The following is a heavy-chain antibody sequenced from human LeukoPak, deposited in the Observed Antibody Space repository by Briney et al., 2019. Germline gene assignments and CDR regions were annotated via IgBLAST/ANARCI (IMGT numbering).Heavy chain of an antibody. CDR1: GLTFSNYA. CDR3: AKAVFSYYYYYMDV. CDR2: ISGSGGST. J-gene: IGHJ6*03. V-gene: IGHV3-23*01. Sequence: RTGGSLRLSCAASGLTFSNYAMSWVRQAPGKGLEWVSGISGSGGSTYNADSVKGRFTISRGNSKNTLYLQMNSLTAADTAVYYCAKAVFSYYYYYMDVWGKGTTVTVSS.